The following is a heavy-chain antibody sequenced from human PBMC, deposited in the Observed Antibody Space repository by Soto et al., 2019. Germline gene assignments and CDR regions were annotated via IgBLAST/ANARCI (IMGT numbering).Heavy chain of an antibody. CDR2: INSDGSST. V-gene: IGHV3-74*01. CDR3: ARDGGVSYDYVDY. J-gene: IGHJ4*02. Sequence: PGGSLRLSCAASGFTFSSYWMHWVRQAPGKGLVWVSRINSDGSSTSYADSVKGRFTISRDNAKNTLYLQMNSLRAEDTAVFYCARDGGVSYDYVDYWGQGTLVTVSS. D-gene: IGHD3-16*01. CDR1: GFTFSSYW.